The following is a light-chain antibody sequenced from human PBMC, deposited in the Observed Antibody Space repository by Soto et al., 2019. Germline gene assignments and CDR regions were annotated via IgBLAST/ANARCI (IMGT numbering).Light chain of an antibody. CDR3: QQYGSSPWT. CDR2: GVS. Sequence: PGERATLSCRASQSVSSSYLAWYQQKPGQAPRLLIYGVSSRATGIPDRFSGSGSGTDFTLTISRLEPEDFAVYYCQQYGSSPWTFGQGTKVEIK. J-gene: IGKJ1*01. V-gene: IGKV3-20*01. CDR1: QSVSSSY.